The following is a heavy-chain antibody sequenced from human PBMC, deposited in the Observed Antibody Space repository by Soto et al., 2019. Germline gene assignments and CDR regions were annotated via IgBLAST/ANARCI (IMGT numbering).Heavy chain of an antibody. D-gene: IGHD2-2*01. CDR3: AKGYIVVVPAAYFDY. CDR1: RFTFSSYA. Sequence: GGSLRLSCAASRFTFSSYAMSWVRQAPGKGLEWVSAISGSGGSTYYADSVKGRFTISRDNSKNTLYLQMNSLRAEDTAVYYCAKGYIVVVPAAYFDYWGQGTLVTVSS. V-gene: IGHV3-23*01. CDR2: ISGSGGST. J-gene: IGHJ4*02.